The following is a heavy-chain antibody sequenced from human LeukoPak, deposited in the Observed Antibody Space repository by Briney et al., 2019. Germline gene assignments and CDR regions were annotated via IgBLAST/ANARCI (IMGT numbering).Heavy chain of an antibody. CDR3: ARAPYGSGSYYKEFPFDP. CDR2: INPSGGST. D-gene: IGHD3-10*01. Sequence: GASVKVSCKASGYTFTSYYMHWVRQAPGQGLEWMGIINPSGGSTSYAQKFQGRVTMTRDTSTSTVYMELSSLRSEDTAVYYCARAPYGSGSYYKEFPFDPWGQGTLVTVSS. V-gene: IGHV1-46*01. CDR1: GYTFTSYY. J-gene: IGHJ5*02.